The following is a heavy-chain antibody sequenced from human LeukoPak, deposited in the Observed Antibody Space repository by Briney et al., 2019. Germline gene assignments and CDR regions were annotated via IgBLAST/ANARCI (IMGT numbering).Heavy chain of an antibody. J-gene: IGHJ4*02. CDR1: GFTFDDYA. Sequence: PGGSLRLSCAASGFTFDDYAMHWVRQAPGKGLEWVSGISWNSGSIGYADSVKGRFTISRDNAKNSLYLQMNSLRAEDTALYYCAKDLHETTVTTWSPLDYWGQGTLVTVSS. V-gene: IGHV3-9*01. CDR2: ISWNSGSI. D-gene: IGHD4-4*01. CDR3: AKDLHETTVTTWSPLDY.